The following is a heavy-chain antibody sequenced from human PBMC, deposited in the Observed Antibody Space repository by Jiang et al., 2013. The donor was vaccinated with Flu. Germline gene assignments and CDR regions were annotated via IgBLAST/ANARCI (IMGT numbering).Heavy chain of an antibody. V-gene: IGHV3-30*16. Sequence: QLVESGGGVVQPGRSLRLSCEVSGFTFSSHAIHWVRQAPGKGLEWVALISYDGSSKIYADSVKGRFTISRDNSKNTLYLQMNSLRAEDTAVYYCARDQSWGGSGWYLDYWGQGTLVTVSS. CDR2: ISYDGSSK. CDR1: GFTFSSHA. D-gene: IGHD6-19*01. CDR3: ARDQSWGGSGWYLDY. J-gene: IGHJ4*02.